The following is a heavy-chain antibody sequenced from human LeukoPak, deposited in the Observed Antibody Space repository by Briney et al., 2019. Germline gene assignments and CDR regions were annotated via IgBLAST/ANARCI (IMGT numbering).Heavy chain of an antibody. V-gene: IGHV3-30*02. CDR1: GMTFERHG. J-gene: IGHJ4*02. CDR3: VKDTIFTVDPFDY. D-gene: IGHD3-3*01. CDR2: IKYDGSRT. Sequence: GGSLRLSCVVSGMTFERHGMHWVRQPPGKGLEWLAFIKYDGSRTDYEDSVKGRFTVSRENSKNTLYLEMDSLRAEDTAVYYCVKDTIFTVDPFDYWGRGTLVTVSS.